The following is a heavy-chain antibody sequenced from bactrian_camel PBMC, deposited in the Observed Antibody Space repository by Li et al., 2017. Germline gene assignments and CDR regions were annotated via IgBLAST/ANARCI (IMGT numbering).Heavy chain of an antibody. CDR3: AKAKTVVAGTSYPCEYNY. CDR1: GFTFTNYW. J-gene: IGHJ4*01. CDR2: SSSGALSL. Sequence: VESGGGLVQPGGSLRLSCAASGFTFTNYWMHWVRQGPGKGLEWVSSSSSGALSLVYADSVKGRFTTSRDNAKNTLYLQLNSLKTEDTAMYYCAKAKTVVAGTSYPCEYNYWGQGTQVTVS. V-gene: IGHV3S1*01. D-gene: IGHD6*01.